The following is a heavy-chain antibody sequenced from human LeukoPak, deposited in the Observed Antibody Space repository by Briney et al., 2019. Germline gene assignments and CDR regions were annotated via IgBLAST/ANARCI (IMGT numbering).Heavy chain of an antibody. CDR2: TNSDGSST. Sequence: GGPLRLSCAASGFTFSNFWMHWVPQAPGKGLVWVSRTNSDGSSTSYADSVKGRFTISRNNAENTLYLQMNSLRAEDTAVYFCATGQLWSSYYYDYRGQGTLVTVSS. D-gene: IGHD3-3*01. V-gene: IGHV3-74*01. J-gene: IGHJ4*02. CDR1: GFTFSNFW. CDR3: ATGQLWSSYYYDY.